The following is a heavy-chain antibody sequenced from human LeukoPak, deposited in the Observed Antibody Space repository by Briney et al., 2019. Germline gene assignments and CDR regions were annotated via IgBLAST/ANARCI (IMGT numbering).Heavy chain of an antibody. V-gene: IGHV1-2*02. D-gene: IGHD3-22*01. CDR3: ARVVSSMVYYDSSGYPFFDY. J-gene: IGHJ4*02. CDR1: GYIFIGYY. CDR2: INPNSGGT. Sequence: ASVRVSCKTSGYIFIGYYMHWVRQAPGQGLEWMGWINPNSGGTNYAQKFQGRVTMTRDTSISTAYMELSRLRSDDTAVYYCARVVSSMVYYDSSGYPFFDYWGQGTLVTVSS.